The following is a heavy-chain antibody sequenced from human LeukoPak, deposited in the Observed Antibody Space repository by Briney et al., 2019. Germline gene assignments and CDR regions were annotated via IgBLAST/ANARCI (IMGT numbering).Heavy chain of an antibody. D-gene: IGHD4-17*01. CDR3: ARLCGDYGIDY. Sequence: SDTLSLMRTVSWLSIICYYWSWIRQPPVKGLEWLAYIYYRGSTNYNPSLKSRVTISVDTSKNQFSLKLSSVTAADTAVYYCARLCGDYGIDYWGQGTLVTVCS. J-gene: IGHJ4*02. CDR1: WLSIICYY. CDR2: IYYRGST. V-gene: IGHV4-59*08.